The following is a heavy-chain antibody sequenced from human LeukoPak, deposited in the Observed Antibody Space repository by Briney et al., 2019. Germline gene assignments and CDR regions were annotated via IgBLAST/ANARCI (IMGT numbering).Heavy chain of an antibody. CDR3: ARSDREGFDY. V-gene: IGHV3-30*04. CDR1: GFSFNMFP. J-gene: IGHJ4*02. D-gene: IGHD1-26*01. CDR2: ISYDGNNK. Sequence: GGSLRLSCAASGFSFNMFPMHWVRQAPGKGLECVAVISYDGNNKYYADSVNGRFTISRDNSKNTLSLQMNSLRAEDTAVYYCARSDREGFDYWGQGTLVTVSS.